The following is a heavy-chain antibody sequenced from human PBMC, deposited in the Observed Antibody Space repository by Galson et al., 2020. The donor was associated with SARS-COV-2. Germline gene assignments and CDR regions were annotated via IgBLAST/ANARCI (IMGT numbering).Heavy chain of an antibody. J-gene: IGHJ4*02. V-gene: IGHV3-23*01. CDR1: GFTFSSYA. D-gene: IGHD1-26*01. Sequence: TGGSLRLSCAASGFTFSSYAMSWVRQAPGKGLEWVSAITESGYATYYTNSVKGRFTISRDNSRNTLFLQMDTLGVEDTAVYYCAKEGSGRRFSFDYWGQGALLTVSS. CDR2: ITESGYAT. CDR3: AKEGSGRRFSFDY.